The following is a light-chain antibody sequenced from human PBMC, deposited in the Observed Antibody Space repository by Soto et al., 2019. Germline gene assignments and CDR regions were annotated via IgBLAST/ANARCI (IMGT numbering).Light chain of an antibody. V-gene: IGKV3-15*01. CDR1: QSVSSN. J-gene: IGKJ1*01. Sequence: EIVMTQSPATLSVSPGERATLSCRASQSVSSNLAWYQQKPGQAPRLLIYAASTRATGIPARFSGSGSVTEFTLTISSLQSEDFAVYYCQQYNNWPPWGTFGQGTKVEIK. CDR2: AAS. CDR3: QQYNNWPPWGT.